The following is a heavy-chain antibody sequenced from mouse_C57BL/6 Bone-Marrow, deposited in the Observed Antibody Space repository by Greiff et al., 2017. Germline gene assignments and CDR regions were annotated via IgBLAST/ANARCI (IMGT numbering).Heavy chain of an antibody. Sequence: VQLQQSGAELVRPGASVKLSCTASGFNIKDDYMHWVKQRPEQCLEWIGWIDPENGDTEYASKSQGKATITADTSSNTAYLQLSSLTSEDTAVYYCTSYYCGSSYGRGYWGQGTTLTVSA. V-gene: IGHV14-4*01. CDR3: TSYYCGSSYGRGY. CDR2: IDPENGDT. CDR1: GFNIKDDY. J-gene: IGHJ2*01. D-gene: IGHD1-1*01.